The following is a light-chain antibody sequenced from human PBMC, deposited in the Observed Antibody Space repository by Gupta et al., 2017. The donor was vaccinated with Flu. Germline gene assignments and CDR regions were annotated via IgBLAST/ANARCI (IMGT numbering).Light chain of an antibody. CDR1: SSDVGDYNY. V-gene: IGLV2-14*01. CDR3: SSYASSSTL. Sequence: GTSSDVGDYNYVSWYQHHPGKAPKLLIYEVSHRPSGVSNRFSGSKSGNTASLTISGLQAEDEADYYCSSYASSSTLFGGGTKLTVL. J-gene: IGLJ2*01. CDR2: EVS.